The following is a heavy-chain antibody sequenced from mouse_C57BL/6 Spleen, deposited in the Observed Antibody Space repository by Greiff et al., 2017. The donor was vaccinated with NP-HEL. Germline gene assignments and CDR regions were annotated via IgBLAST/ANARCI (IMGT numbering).Heavy chain of an antibody. Sequence: VHVKQSGAELVKAGASVKMSCKASGYTFTSYWMHWVKQRLGQGLEWFAETNPTNGRTYYNEKFKRKATLTVDKSYSTAYMLLSGTTFEDSAVYYCARIKKIVSTYIDYWCEGTTHTVSS. CDR1: GYTFTSYW. V-gene: IGHV1S81*02. D-gene: IGHD2-5*01. CDR3: ARIKKIVSTYIDY. J-gene: IGHJ2*01. CDR2: TNPTNGRT.